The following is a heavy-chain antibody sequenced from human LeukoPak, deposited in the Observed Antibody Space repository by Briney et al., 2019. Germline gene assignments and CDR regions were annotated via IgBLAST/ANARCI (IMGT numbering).Heavy chain of an antibody. Sequence: PGGSLRLSCAASGFTFEDFGMTWVRQVPGKGLEWDSGINWNGVKTHYADSVKGRFTISRDNAKNTLYLEMNSLRVDDTALYHCARDSGIWFGTRDAFDIWGQGTMVTVST. D-gene: IGHD3-10*01. J-gene: IGHJ3*02. CDR3: ARDSGIWFGTRDAFDI. CDR2: INWNGVKT. CDR1: GFTFEDFG. V-gene: IGHV3-20*01.